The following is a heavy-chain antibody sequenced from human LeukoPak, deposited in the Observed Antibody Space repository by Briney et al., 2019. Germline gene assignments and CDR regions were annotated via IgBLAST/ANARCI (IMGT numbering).Heavy chain of an antibody. J-gene: IGHJ4*02. CDR1: GFKFGDFA. CDR2: IRSEAHGGTT. CDR3: TRGDGSGSY. V-gene: IGHV3-49*04. D-gene: IGHD3-10*01. Sequence: GGSLRLSCTASGFKFGDFAMGWVRQAPGKGLEWVGFIRSEAHGGTTEYAASVKGRFTMSRDDSKSIAYLRMNSLKTEDTAVYFCTRGDGSGSYWGQGNLVIVSS.